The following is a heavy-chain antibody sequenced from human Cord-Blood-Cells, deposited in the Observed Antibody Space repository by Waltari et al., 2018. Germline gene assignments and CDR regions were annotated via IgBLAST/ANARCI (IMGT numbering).Heavy chain of an antibody. J-gene: IGHJ4*02. D-gene: IGHD5-12*01. CDR2: IIPIFGTA. CDR3: ARGPPGRGYSGYGHFDY. CDR1: GGTFSSYA. Sequence: QVQLVQSGAEVKKPGSSVKVSCKASGGTFSSYAISWVRQAPGQGLEWMGGIIPIFGTANYAQKFQGRVTITADESTSTAYMELSSLRSEDTAVYYCARGPPGRGYSGYGHFDYWGQGTLVTVSS. V-gene: IGHV1-69*01.